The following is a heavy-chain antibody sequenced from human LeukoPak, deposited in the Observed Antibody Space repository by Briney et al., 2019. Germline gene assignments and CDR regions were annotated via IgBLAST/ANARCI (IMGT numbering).Heavy chain of an antibody. V-gene: IGHV3-30-3*01. CDR1: GFTFSSYS. CDR2: ISYDGNNK. D-gene: IGHD6-13*01. J-gene: IGHJ3*02. Sequence: GGSLRLSCSASGFTFSSYSMHWVRQAPGKGLEWVAVISYDGNNKYDADSVKGRFTISRDNSKNTLYLQMNSLRAEDTAVYYCVRGGIASAFDIWGQGTMVTVSS. CDR3: VRGGIASAFDI.